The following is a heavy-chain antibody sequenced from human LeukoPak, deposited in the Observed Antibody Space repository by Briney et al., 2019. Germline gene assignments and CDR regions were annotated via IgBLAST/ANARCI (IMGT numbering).Heavy chain of an antibody. CDR3: AKVHSGSYIGYFDL. V-gene: IGHV4-39*07. D-gene: IGHD1-26*01. CDR2: IYYSGST. J-gene: IGHJ2*01. Sequence: SETLSLTCTVSGGSISSDNYYWGWIRQPPGKGLEFIGSIYYSGSTYYNPSLKSRVTISADMSKNQVSLNLTSVTAADTAVYYCAKVHSGSYIGYFDLWGRGTLVSVSS. CDR1: GGSISSDNYY.